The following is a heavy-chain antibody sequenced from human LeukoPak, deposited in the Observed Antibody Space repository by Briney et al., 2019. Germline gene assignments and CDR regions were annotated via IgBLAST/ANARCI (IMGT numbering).Heavy chain of an antibody. Sequence: GGSLRLSCAASGFTFSSYSMNWVRQAPGKGLEWVSSISSSSSYIYCADSVKGRFTISRDNAKNSLYLQMNSLRAEDTAVYYCARDGYYYDSKDKKNWFDPWGQGTLVTVSS. J-gene: IGHJ5*02. CDR2: ISSSSSYI. D-gene: IGHD3-22*01. CDR3: ARDGYYYDSKDKKNWFDP. V-gene: IGHV3-21*01. CDR1: GFTFSSYS.